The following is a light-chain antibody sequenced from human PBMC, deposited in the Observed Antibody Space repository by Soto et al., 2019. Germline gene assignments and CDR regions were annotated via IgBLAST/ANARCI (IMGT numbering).Light chain of an antibody. J-gene: IGKJ1*01. Sequence: SGFWQSRGTVSLSTREGVTMSCRVSRSVRYSYLAWYQQKPGQAPRLLLYGVSTRDTGIPDRFSGSGSGTDFTLTISRLDPEDFAAYYCQQYGTSPRTFGQGTKVDIK. V-gene: IGKV3-20*01. CDR1: RSVRYSY. CDR2: GVS. CDR3: QQYGTSPRT.